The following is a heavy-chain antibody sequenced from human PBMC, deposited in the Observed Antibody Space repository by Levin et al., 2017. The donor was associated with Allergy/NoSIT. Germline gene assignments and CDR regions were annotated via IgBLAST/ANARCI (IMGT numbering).Heavy chain of an antibody. CDR3: ARSQRGYSYVFDY. D-gene: IGHD5-18*01. CDR2: IVPIFNTP. CDR1: GGTFSTYA. V-gene: IGHV1-69*01. J-gene: IGHJ4*02. Sequence: KISCKVSGGTFSTYAISWVRQAPGQGLEWMGGIVPIFNTPNYAQKSQGRVTISADESTSTAYMELSSLRSEDTAVYYCARSQRGYSYVFDYWGQGTLVTVSS.